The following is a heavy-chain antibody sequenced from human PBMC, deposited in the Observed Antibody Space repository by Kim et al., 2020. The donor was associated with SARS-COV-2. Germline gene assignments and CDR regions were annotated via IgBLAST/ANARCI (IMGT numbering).Heavy chain of an antibody. CDR3: ARGGGYDRYH. J-gene: IGHJ5*02. V-gene: IGHV4-34*01. D-gene: IGHD3-22*01. CDR2: ST. Sequence: STHHNPALKSRVTISVDTSKNQFSLKLSSVTAADTAVYYCARGGGYDRYHWGQGTLVTVSS.